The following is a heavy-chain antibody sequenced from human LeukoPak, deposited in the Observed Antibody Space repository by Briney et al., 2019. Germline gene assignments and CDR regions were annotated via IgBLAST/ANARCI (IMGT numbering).Heavy chain of an antibody. D-gene: IGHD3-22*01. J-gene: IGHJ4*02. CDR3: ATDSSSTN. CDR2: INAGNGNT. CDR1: GYTFTNYA. V-gene: IGHV1-3*01. Sequence: ASVKVSCKASGYTFTNYAMHWVRQAPGQRLEWMGWINAGNGNTKYSQKFQGRVTITRDTSASSAYMEVSCLRSEDTAFYYCATDSSSTNWGQGTLVTVSS.